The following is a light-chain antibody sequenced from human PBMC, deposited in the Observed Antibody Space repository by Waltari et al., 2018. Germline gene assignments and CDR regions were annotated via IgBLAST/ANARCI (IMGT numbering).Light chain of an antibody. CDR3: QQSDTFFALT. Sequence: LSASVGDRVTITCRASQNINIFLSWYQQRPGRAPRLLIYAASSLHSGVPSRFSGSGSGTDFTLTIASLQPEDFATYYCQQSDTFFALTFGGGTKVEI. CDR2: AAS. J-gene: IGKJ4*02. V-gene: IGKV1-39*01. CDR1: QNINIF.